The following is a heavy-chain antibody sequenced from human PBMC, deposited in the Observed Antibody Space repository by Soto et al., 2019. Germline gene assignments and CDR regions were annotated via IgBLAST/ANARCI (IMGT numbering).Heavy chain of an antibody. CDR3: ARVSSGWPYYFDY. CDR1: GGSFSGYY. CDR2: INHSGST. J-gene: IGHJ4*02. Sequence: SETLSLTCAVYGGSFSGYYWSWIRQPPGKGLEWIGEINHSGSTNYKPSLKSRVTISVDTSKNQFSLKLSSVTAADTAVYYCARVSSGWPYYFDYWGQGTLVTVSS. D-gene: IGHD6-19*01. V-gene: IGHV4-34*01.